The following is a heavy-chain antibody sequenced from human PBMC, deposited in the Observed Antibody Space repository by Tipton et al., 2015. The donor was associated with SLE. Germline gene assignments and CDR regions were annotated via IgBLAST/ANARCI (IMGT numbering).Heavy chain of an antibody. Sequence: TLSLTCTVSGGSINRRSYYWGWIRQPPGKGLEWIGSIYYTGTTYYTPSLKSRVTISVDTSKNQFSLRLSSVSAADTAIYYCARALWVDKDFEVPLAIRLRAFDIWGQGRMVTVSS. CDR3: ARALWVDKDFEVPLAIRLRAFDI. V-gene: IGHV4-39*07. CDR2: IYYTGTT. CDR1: GGSINRRSYY. D-gene: IGHD2-2*02. J-gene: IGHJ3*02.